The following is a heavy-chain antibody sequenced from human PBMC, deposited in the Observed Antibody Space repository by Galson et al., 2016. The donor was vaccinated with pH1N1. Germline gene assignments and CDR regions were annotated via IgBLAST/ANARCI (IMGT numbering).Heavy chain of an antibody. CDR2: VSQDGTYK. J-gene: IGHJ4*02. Sequence: SLRLSCAASGFSFSNYGMHWVRQAPGKGLEWVAVVSQDGTYKDYADSVKGRFTISRDNSRRTLLLHMSSLRPEDTAVYYCAKDQYSGFDDEAFDQWGQGTLVTVAS. CDR3: AKDQYSGFDDEAFDQ. D-gene: IGHD5-12*01. CDR1: GFSFSNYG. V-gene: IGHV3-30*18.